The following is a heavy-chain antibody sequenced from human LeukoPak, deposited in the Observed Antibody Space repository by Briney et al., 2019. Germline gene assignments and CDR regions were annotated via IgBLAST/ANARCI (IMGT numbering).Heavy chain of an antibody. CDR1: GGSISSSSYY. Sequence: SETLSLTCTVSGGSISSSSYYWGWLRQPPGKGLEWIGSIYYSGSTYYNPSLKSRVTISVDTSKNQFSLKLSSVTAADTAVYYCARIRVAGTPPHQTRGVYYYYYGMDVWGQGTTVTVSS. J-gene: IGHJ6*02. D-gene: IGHD1/OR15-1a*01. CDR2: IYYSGST. CDR3: ARIRVAGTPPHQTRGVYYYYYGMDV. V-gene: IGHV4-39*07.